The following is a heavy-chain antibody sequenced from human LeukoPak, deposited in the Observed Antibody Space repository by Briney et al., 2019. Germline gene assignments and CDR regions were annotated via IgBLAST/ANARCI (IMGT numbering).Heavy chain of an antibody. CDR2: ISGDGGST. D-gene: IGHD3-10*01. V-gene: IGHV3-43*02. Sequence: GGSLRLSCAASGFTFDDYAMHWVRQAPGKGLEWASLISGDGGSTYYADSVKGRFTISRDNSKNSLYLQMNSLRTEDTALYYCAKDGLITMVRGVIDYWGQGALVTVSS. CDR1: GFTFDDYA. CDR3: AKDGLITMVRGVIDY. J-gene: IGHJ4*02.